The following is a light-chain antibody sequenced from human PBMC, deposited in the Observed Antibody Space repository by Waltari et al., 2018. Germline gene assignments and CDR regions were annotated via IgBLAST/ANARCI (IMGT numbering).Light chain of an antibody. Sequence: QSVLTQPPSVSAAPGQKVTISCSGSISTPRNYYVSWYHQLPGAAPKLLIYDNNKRPSGIPDRFSASKSGTSATLGITGLQIGDEADYYCATWDNSLSEVVFGGGTKLTVL. V-gene: IGLV1-51*01. CDR2: DNN. J-gene: IGLJ2*01. CDR1: ISTPRNYY. CDR3: ATWDNSLSEVV.